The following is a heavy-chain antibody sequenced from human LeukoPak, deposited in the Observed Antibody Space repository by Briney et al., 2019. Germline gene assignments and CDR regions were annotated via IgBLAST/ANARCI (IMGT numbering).Heavy chain of an antibody. Sequence: SQTLSLTYAISGDSVSSNSAAWNWIRQSPSRGLEWLGRTYYRSKWYNDYAVSVKSRITINPDTSKNQFSLQLNSVTPEDTAVYYCAREVSLPVILPMSVSTFDYWGQGTLVTVSS. J-gene: IGHJ4*02. CDR2: TYYRSKWYN. CDR3: AREVSLPVILPMSVSTFDY. V-gene: IGHV6-1*01. CDR1: GDSVSSNSAA. D-gene: IGHD1-26*01.